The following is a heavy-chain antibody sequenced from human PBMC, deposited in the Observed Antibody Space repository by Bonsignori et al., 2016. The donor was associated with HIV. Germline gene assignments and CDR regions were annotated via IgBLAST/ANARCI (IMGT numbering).Heavy chain of an antibody. J-gene: IGHJ5*02. CDR3: ARGHRVAVGARWFDP. V-gene: IGHV4-38-2*01. CDR1: GDSVSGVYY. Sequence: SETLSLTCGVSGDSVSGVYYWGWIRQPPGKALEWIGSVFHGGSPYYSPSLKSRVTMSVDTSRNEVSLKVASVTAADTAIYFCARGHRVAVGARWFDPWGQGTLVTVSS. CDR2: VFHGGSP. D-gene: IGHD3-10*01.